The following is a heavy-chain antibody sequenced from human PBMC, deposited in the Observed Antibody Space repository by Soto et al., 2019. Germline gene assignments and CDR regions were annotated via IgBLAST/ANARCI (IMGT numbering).Heavy chain of an antibody. J-gene: IGHJ4*02. CDR1: GFTFSSYG. CDR3: AKDLSY. V-gene: IGHV3-30*18. CDR2: ISYDGSNK. Sequence: LRLSCAASGFTFSSYGMHWVRQAPGKGLEWVAVISYDGSNKYCADSVKGRFTISRDNSKNTLYLQMNSLRAEDTAVYYCAKDLSYWGQGTLVTVSS.